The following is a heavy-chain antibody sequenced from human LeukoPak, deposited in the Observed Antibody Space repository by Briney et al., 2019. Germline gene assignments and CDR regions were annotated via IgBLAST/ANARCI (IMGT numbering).Heavy chain of an antibody. D-gene: IGHD4-17*01. J-gene: IGHJ6*03. Sequence: GGSLRLSCAASGFTVSSNYMSWVRQAPGKGLEWVSVIYSGGSTYYADSVKGRFTISRDNSKNTLYLQMNSLRAEDTAVYYCARSAYGDSYYYYYYMDVWGKGTTVTISS. V-gene: IGHV3-53*01. CDR2: IYSGGST. CDR1: GFTVSSNY. CDR3: ARSAYGDSYYYYYYMDV.